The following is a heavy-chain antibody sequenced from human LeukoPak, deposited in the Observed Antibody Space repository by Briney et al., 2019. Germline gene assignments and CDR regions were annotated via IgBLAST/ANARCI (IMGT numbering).Heavy chain of an antibody. J-gene: IGHJ4*02. D-gene: IGHD3-10*01. CDR3: ARDRESWFGELFHYFDY. Sequence: GGSLRLSCAASGFTFSSYWMHWVRQAPGKGLVWVSRINSDGSSTSYADSVKGRFTISRDNAKNTLSLKMNSLRAEDTAVHYCARDRESWFGELFHYFDYWGQGTLVTVSS. CDR1: GFTFSSYW. CDR2: INSDGSST. V-gene: IGHV3-74*01.